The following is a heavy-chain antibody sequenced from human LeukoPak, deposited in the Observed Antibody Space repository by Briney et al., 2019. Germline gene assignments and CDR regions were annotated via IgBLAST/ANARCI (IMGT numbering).Heavy chain of an antibody. CDR2: ISSSSSTI. CDR3: ARVEAYYYDSSGYYPLDY. D-gene: IGHD3-22*01. J-gene: IGHJ4*02. Sequence: GGSLRLSCAASGFTFSSYSMNWVRQVPGKGLEWVSYISSSSSTIYYADSVKGRFTISRDNAKNSLYLQMNSLRAEDTAVYYCARVEAYYYDSSGYYPLDYWGQGTLVTVSS. V-gene: IGHV3-48*01. CDR1: GFTFSSYS.